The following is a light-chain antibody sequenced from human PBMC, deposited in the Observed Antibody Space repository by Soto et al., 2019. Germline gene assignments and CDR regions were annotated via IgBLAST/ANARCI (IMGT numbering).Light chain of an antibody. J-gene: IGLJ1*01. CDR1: SGHSSYA. CDR2: INSAGSH. Sequence: QSVLTQSPSASASLGASVKFICTLSSGHSSYAIAWHQQQPEKGPRYLMKINSAGSHSKGDGIPDRFSGSSSGAERYLTISSLQSEDEADYYCQTWGNGIRVFGTGTKLTVL. CDR3: QTWGNGIRV. V-gene: IGLV4-69*01.